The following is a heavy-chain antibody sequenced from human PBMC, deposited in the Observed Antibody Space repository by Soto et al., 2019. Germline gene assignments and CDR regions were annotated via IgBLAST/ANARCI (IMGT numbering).Heavy chain of an antibody. D-gene: IGHD5-18*01. V-gene: IGHV4-59*08. CDR1: GGSISSYY. CDR3: ARRYGFCFDY. Sequence: QVQLQESGPGLVKPSETLSLTCTVSGGSISSYYWSWIRQPPGKGLEWIEYIYYSGSTNYNPSLKSRVTISVDTSKNQFSLKLSSVTAADTAVYYCARRYGFCFDYWGQGTLVTVSS. CDR2: IYYSGST. J-gene: IGHJ4*02.